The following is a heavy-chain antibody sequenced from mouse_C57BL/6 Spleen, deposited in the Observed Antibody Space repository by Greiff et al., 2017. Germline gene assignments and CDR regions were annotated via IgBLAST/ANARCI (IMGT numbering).Heavy chain of an antibody. CDR2: INPSTGGT. CDR3: APTVGYAMDY. D-gene: IGHD1-1*01. V-gene: IGHV1-42*01. CDR1: GYSFTGYY. J-gene: IGHJ4*01. Sequence: VQLKESGPELVKPGASVKISCKASGYSFTGYYMNWVKQSPEKSLEWIGEINPSTGGTTYNQKFKAKATLTVDKSSSTAYMQLKSLTSEDSAVYYCAPTVGYAMDYWGQGTSVTVSS.